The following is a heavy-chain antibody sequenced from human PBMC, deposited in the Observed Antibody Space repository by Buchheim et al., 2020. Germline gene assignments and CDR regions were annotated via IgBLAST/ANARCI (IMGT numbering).Heavy chain of an antibody. CDR1: GFTFSSYS. CDR2: ISSSSSYI. D-gene: IGHD6-13*01. J-gene: IGHJ4*02. Sequence: EVQLVESGGGLVKPGGSLRLSCAASGFTFSSYSMNWVRQAPGKGLEWVSSISSSSSYIYYADSVKGRFTISRDNAKNSLYLQMNSLRAEDTAVYYCASGGLVGYSSSWYFNYWGQGTL. CDR3: ASGGLVGYSSSWYFNY. V-gene: IGHV3-21*01.